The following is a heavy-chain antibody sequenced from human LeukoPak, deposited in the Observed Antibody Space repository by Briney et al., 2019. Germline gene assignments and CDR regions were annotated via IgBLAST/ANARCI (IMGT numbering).Heavy chain of an antibody. V-gene: IGHV1-18*01. D-gene: IGHD3-22*01. CDR3: ARDAARKIVVVIPSPYY. J-gene: IGHJ4*02. CDR2: ISAYNGNT. Sequence: GASVKVSCKASGCTFTSYGISWVRQAPGQRLEWMGWISAYNGNTNYAQKLQGRVTMTTDTSTSTAYMELRSLRSDDTAVYYCARDAARKIVVVIPSPYYWGQGTLVTVSS. CDR1: GCTFTSYG.